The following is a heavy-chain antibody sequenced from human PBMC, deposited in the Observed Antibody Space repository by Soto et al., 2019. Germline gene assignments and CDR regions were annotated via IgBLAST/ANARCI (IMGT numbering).Heavy chain of an antibody. Sequence: GASVKVSCKASGYTFTGYYMHWVRQAPGQGLEWMGWINPNSGGTNYAQKFQGRVTMTRDTSISTAYMELSRLRSDDTAVYYCVRDPYDYVWGSYRYGYWFDPWGQGTLVTVSS. CDR2: INPNSGGT. V-gene: IGHV1-2*02. CDR1: GYTFTGYY. J-gene: IGHJ5*02. CDR3: VRDPYDYVWGSYRYGYWFDP. D-gene: IGHD3-16*02.